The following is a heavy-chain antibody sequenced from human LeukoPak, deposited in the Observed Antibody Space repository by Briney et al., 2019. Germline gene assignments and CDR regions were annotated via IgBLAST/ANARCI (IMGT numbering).Heavy chain of an antibody. J-gene: IGHJ4*02. Sequence: LTGGSLRLSCAASGFTFSDYWMSWVRQAPGQGLEWVAKINQDGREQHFVDSVEGRFTISRDNAKNSLFLQMGSLRAEDTAVYYCTGGALDYWGQGALVTVSS. V-gene: IGHV3-7*04. CDR1: GFTFSDYW. CDR2: INQDGREQ. CDR3: TGGALDY.